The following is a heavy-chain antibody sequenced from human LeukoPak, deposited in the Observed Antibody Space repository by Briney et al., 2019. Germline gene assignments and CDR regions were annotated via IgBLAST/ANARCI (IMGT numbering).Heavy chain of an antibody. V-gene: IGHV4-61*02. J-gene: IGHJ6*01. D-gene: IGHD6-6*01. CDR2: IYTSGTT. CDR3: ARWSGSVTARNYYYY. CDR1: GGSVRRGNYY. Sequence: SQTLSLTCTVSGGSVRRGNYYWTWIRQPAGSGLEWIGRIYTSGTTDYNPSLRTRVTISVDASRNQFSLNLSSVTAADTAVYYCARWSGSVTARNYYYY.